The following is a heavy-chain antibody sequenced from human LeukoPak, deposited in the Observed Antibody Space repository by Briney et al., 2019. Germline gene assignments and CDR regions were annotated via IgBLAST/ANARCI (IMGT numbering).Heavy chain of an antibody. J-gene: IGHJ4*02. V-gene: IGHV4-31*03. CDR2: IYYSGSS. CDR3: ASALTHSMTPLDY. Sequence: SETLSLTCTVSGGSISSGAYYWNWIRQHPGKGLEWIGYIYYSGSSYYNPSLKSRVTISVDTSKNQFSLKLTSVTAADTAVYYCASALTHSMTPLDYWGQGPLVTVSS. CDR1: GGSISSGAYY.